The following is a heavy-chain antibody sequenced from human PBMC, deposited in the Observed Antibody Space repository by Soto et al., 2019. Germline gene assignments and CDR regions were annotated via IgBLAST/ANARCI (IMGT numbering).Heavy chain of an antibody. CDR1: GGSISSYY. Sequence: QVQLQESGPGLVKPSETLSLTCTVSGGSISSYYWSWIRQPPGKGLEWIGYIYYSGSTNYNPSLRSRVTISVDTSKHQFPLKLSSVPAADTAVDYCARRYGALFDYWGQGTLVTVSS. D-gene: IGHD4-17*01. CDR2: IYYSGST. J-gene: IGHJ4*02. CDR3: ARRYGALFDY. V-gene: IGHV4-59*08.